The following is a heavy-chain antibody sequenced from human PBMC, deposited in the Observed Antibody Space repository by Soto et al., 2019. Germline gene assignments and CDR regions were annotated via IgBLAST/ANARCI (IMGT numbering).Heavy chain of an antibody. CDR3: ARHRTGYSSSWLDY. CDR2: SYFTGNT. D-gene: IGHD6-13*01. V-gene: IGHV4-39*01. Sequence: QLQLQESGPGLVKPSETLSLTCTVSGGSISSGTYSWGWIRQPPGKGLEWIGKSYFTGNTHYNPSLNSRVTMSVDTSKSQFSLSLSSVTAADTAVYYCARHRTGYSSSWLDYWGQGTLVTVSS. CDR1: GGSISSGTYS. J-gene: IGHJ4*02.